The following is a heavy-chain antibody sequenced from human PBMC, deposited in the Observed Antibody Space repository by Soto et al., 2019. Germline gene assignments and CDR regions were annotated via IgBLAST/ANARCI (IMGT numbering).Heavy chain of an antibody. CDR1: GFTFDDYA. V-gene: IGHV3-9*01. D-gene: IGHD3-10*01. CDR3: AKAMVRGIGYYYGMEV. CDR2: ISWNSGSI. J-gene: IGHJ6*02. Sequence: GGSLRLSCAASGFTFDDYAMHWVRQAPGKGLEWVSGISWNSGSIGYADSVKGRFTISRDNAKNSLYLQTNSLRAEDPALYYCAKAMVRGIGYYYGMEVWRQGTKVTVSS.